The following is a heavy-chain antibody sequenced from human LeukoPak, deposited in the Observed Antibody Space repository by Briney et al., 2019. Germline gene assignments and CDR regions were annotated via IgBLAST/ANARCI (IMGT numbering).Heavy chain of an antibody. D-gene: IGHD3-22*01. CDR1: GYIFTTYG. Sequence: SVKVSCKASGYIFTTYGISWVRQAPGQGLEWMGWIIPIFGTANYAQKFQGRVTITTDESTSTAYMELSSLRSEDTAVYYCAGRAVAYYYDSSGYAPTDYWGQGTLVTVSS. J-gene: IGHJ4*02. CDR2: IIPIFGTA. CDR3: AGRAVAYYYDSSGYAPTDY. V-gene: IGHV1-69*05.